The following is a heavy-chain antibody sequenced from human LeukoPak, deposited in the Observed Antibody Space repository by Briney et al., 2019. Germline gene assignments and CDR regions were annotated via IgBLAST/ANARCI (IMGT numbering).Heavy chain of an antibody. Sequence: GGSLRLSCAASGFTFSNYWMHWVRQTPGKGLVWVSRILSDGSSTNYADSVKGRFTVSRDNARNTLYLQMNSLRVEDTAVYYWVRGYCSATSCYFSSSYSWFDPWGQGTLVTVSS. J-gene: IGHJ5*02. V-gene: IGHV3-74*01. CDR3: VRGYCSATSCYFSSSYSWFDP. CDR1: GFTFSNYW. D-gene: IGHD2-2*01. CDR2: ILSDGSST.